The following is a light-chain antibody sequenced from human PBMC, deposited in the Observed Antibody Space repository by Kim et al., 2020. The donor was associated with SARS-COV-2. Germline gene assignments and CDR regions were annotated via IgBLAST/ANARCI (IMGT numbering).Light chain of an antibody. Sequence: SPGERATPSCRASQSVSSSYLAGYQQKPGQAPRLLIYGASSRATGITDRCSGSGCGTDFTLTISRLEPEDDAVEYCQQYGSSPRTFGQGTKVDIK. CDR1: QSVSSSY. J-gene: IGKJ2*01. V-gene: IGKV3-20*01. CDR3: QQYGSSPRT. CDR2: GAS.